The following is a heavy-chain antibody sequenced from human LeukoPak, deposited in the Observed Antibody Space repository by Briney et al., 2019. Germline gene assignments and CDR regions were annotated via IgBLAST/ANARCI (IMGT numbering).Heavy chain of an antibody. CDR2: IMPDGSAE. Sequence: GGSLRLSCEVSGLXFRSFWISWVRQAPGKGLEWVANIMPDGSAENYVDSVRGRFTISRDNAKNSLSLQMNSLREEDTAVYYCASGGHIDYCGQGTLVTVSS. J-gene: IGHJ4*02. V-gene: IGHV3-7*05. CDR3: ASGGHIDY. CDR1: GLXFRSFW. D-gene: IGHD3-16*01.